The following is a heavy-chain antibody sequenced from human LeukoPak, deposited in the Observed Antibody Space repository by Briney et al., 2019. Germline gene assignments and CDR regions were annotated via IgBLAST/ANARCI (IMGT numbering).Heavy chain of an antibody. CDR3: ARLAELGTFDY. V-gene: IGHV4-39*01. Sequence: PSETLALTCTVSGGSISSSSYYWDWIRQPPGKGLEWIGNIYYTGSTYYHPSLRSRVTISLDTSENQFSLRLTSVTAADTAVYYCARLAELGTFDYWGQGTLVTVSS. CDR2: IYYTGST. D-gene: IGHD6-13*01. CDR1: GGSISSSSYY. J-gene: IGHJ4*02.